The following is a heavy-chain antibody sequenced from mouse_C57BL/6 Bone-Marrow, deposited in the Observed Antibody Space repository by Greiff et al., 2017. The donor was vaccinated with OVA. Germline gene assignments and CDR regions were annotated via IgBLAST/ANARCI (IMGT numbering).Heavy chain of an antibody. CDR3: ARRYYYGSSSGLDV. CDR1: GYTFTTYP. D-gene: IGHD1-1*01. V-gene: IGHV1-47*01. J-gene: IGHJ1*03. CDR2: FHPYNDDT. Sequence: VKLMESGAELVKPGASVKMSCKASGYTFTTYPIEWMKQNHGKSLEWIGNFHPYNDDTKYNEKFKGKATLTVEKSSSTVYLELSRLTSDDSAVYYCARRYYYGSSSGLDVWGTGTTVTVSS.